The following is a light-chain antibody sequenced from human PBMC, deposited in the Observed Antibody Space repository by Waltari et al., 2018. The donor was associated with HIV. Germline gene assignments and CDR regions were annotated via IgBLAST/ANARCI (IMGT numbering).Light chain of an antibody. V-gene: IGLV1-51*01. CDR1: SSTIGKSS. CDR2: DNA. Sequence: QSVLTQPPSVSAPPGQKVTISCSGVSSTIGKSSVSWYQQPPGTAPKLLIYDNAKRPSGIPDRFSGSKSGTSATLGITGLQTGDAADYYCGTWDSRLRAGVFGGGTKLTVL. J-gene: IGLJ2*01. CDR3: GTWDSRLRAGV.